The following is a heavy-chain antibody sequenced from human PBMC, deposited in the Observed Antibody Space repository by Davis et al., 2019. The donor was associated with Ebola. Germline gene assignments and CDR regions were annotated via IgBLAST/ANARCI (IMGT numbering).Heavy chain of an antibody. CDR1: GGSISSSSYY. D-gene: IGHD5-24*01. CDR2: IFSNDEK. J-gene: IGHJ6*04. Sequence: ETLSLTCTVSGGSISSSSYYWGWIRQPPGKALEWLAHIFSNDEKSFSTSLKSRLTISKDTSKSQVVLTMTNMDPVDTATYYCARSKDDYVPYYYGMDVWGKGTTVTVSS. CDR3: ARSKDDYVPYYYGMDV. V-gene: IGHV2-26*01.